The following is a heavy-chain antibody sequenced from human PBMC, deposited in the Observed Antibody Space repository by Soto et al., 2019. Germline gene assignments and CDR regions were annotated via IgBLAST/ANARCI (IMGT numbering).Heavy chain of an antibody. CDR1: GYAFTGYY. J-gene: IGHJ3*02. CDR3: ARAPYYDFWSGYYHDAFDI. Sequence: GSVKVSCKASGYAFTGYYMHLVRQAPGQGLEWMGWINPNSGGTNYAQKFQGWVTMTRDTSISTAYMELSRLRSDDTAVYYCARAPYYDFWSGYYHDAFDIWGQGTLVTVSS. V-gene: IGHV1-2*04. CDR2: INPNSGGT. D-gene: IGHD3-3*01.